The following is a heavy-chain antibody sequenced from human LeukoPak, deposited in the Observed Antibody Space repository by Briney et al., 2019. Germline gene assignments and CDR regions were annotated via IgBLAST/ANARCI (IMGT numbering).Heavy chain of an antibody. CDR2: IKEDGSQT. J-gene: IGHJ4*02. CDR3: ARGNSATTTFDF. D-gene: IGHD4-17*01. Sequence: GGSLRLSCAASGFNFGTYWMNWVRQAPGKGLEWVANIKEDGSQTHYVDSVKGRFIISRDSFKNTLSLQMNSLRVDDTAVYYCARGNSATTTFDFWGQGTLVTVSS. V-gene: IGHV3-7*01. CDR1: GFNFGTYW.